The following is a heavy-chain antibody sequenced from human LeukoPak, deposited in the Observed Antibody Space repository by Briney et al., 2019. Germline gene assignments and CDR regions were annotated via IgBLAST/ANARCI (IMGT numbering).Heavy chain of an antibody. CDR3: AREGCSSTSCYSIYYYGMDV. Sequence: ASVKVSCKASGYTFTSYDINWVRQATGQGLEWMGWMNPNSGNTGYAQKFQGRVTMTRNTSISTAYMELSSLRSEDTAVYYCAREGCSSTSCYSIYYYGMDVWGQGTTVTVSS. V-gene: IGHV1-8*01. CDR2: MNPNSGNT. J-gene: IGHJ6*02. D-gene: IGHD2-2*01. CDR1: GYTFTSYD.